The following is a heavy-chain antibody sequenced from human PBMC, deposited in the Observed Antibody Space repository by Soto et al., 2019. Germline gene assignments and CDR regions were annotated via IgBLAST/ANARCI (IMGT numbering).Heavy chain of an antibody. CDR1: GFSLSTSGVG. Sequence: QITLKESGPALVKPTQTLTLTCTFSGFSLSTSGVGVGWIRQPPGKALEWLAVIYWDDSKHYNPSLESRLTITKDTSKNQVVLTMTNLDPVDTATYFCAHKGYGDYPSDSWGQGTLVTVSS. V-gene: IGHV2-5*02. D-gene: IGHD4-17*01. J-gene: IGHJ4*02. CDR3: AHKGYGDYPSDS. CDR2: IYWDDSK.